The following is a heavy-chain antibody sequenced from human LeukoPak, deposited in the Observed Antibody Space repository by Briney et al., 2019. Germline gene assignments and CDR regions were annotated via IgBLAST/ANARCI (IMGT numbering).Heavy chain of an antibody. Sequence: KPSETLSLTCTVSGGSISSGDYYWSWIRQPPGKGLEWIGFIHYSGSTYYNPSLKSRVIISVDTSKNQFSLKVSSVTAADTAVYSCARAKTVTTSYFDLWGRGTLVTVSS. J-gene: IGHJ2*01. CDR1: GGSISSGDYY. D-gene: IGHD4-17*01. CDR2: IHYSGST. V-gene: IGHV4-30-4*01. CDR3: ARAKTVTTSYFDL.